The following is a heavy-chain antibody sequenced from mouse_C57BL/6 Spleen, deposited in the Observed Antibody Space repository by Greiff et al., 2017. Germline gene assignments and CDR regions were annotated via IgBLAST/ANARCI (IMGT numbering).Heavy chain of an antibody. J-gene: IGHJ2*01. V-gene: IGHV7-3*01. D-gene: IGHD4-1*02. CDR1: GFTFTDYY. Sequence: EVKLVESGGGLVQPGGSLSLSCAASGFTFTDYYMSWVRQPPGKALEWLGFIRNKANGYTTGYSASVKGRFTISRDNSQSILYLQMNALRAEDSATYYCARSTGPFDYWGQGTTLTVSS. CDR3: ARSTGPFDY. CDR2: IRNKANGYTT.